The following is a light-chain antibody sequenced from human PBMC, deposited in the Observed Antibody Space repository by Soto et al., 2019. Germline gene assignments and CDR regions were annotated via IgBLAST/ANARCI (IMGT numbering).Light chain of an antibody. V-gene: IGKV3D-20*02. CDR3: QQRSNWPRST. CDR1: QSVSSSY. J-gene: IGKJ5*01. Sequence: IVLTQSPGTLSLSPGERATLSCRASQSVSSSYLAWYQQKPGQAPRLLFYGASSRATGIPDRFSGSGSGTEFTLTISGLQSEDFAVYYCQQRSNWPRSTFGQGTRLEIK. CDR2: GAS.